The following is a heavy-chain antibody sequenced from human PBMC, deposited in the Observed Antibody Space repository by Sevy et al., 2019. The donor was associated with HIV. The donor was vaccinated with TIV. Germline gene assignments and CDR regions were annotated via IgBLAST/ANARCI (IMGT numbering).Heavy chain of an antibody. CDR1: GGSMTSSVHY. CDR2: VYFVGNS. Sequence: SETLSLTCTVSGGSMTSSVHYWGWIRQSPVKGLEWIGAVYFVGNSYANPSLTSRVTISADTSKNLLSLGLTSLTAADTAIYYCARVAGGENYDYGIDVWGLGTSVTVSS. CDR3: ARVAGGENYDYGIDV. V-gene: IGHV4-39*01. D-gene: IGHD2-21*01. J-gene: IGHJ6*02.